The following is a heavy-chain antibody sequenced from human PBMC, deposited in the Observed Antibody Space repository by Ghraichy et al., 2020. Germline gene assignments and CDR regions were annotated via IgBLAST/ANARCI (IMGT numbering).Heavy chain of an antibody. CDR2: ISESENGGIT. J-gene: IGHJ6*02. Sequence: GGSLRLSCAASGFTLSNYAMTWVRQAPGKGLEWVSSISESENGGITFYADSVKGRFIISRDTSKNTLLLQMNSLRAEDTAVYYCAKGGIGRPPGLDVWGHGTTVTVSS. CDR1: GFTLSNYA. V-gene: IGHV3-23*01. CDR3: AKGGIGRPPGLDV. D-gene: IGHD1-26*01.